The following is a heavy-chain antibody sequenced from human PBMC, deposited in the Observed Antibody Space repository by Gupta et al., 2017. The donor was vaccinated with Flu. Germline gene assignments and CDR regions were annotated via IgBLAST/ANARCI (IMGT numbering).Heavy chain of an antibody. CDR1: GFSFSPSE. CDR3: ARGVLPPSLPGVYYFDY. CDR2: ISSGGHKT. J-gene: IGHJ4*02. V-gene: IGHV3-48*03. D-gene: IGHD2-2*01. Sequence: EVQLVESGGGLVQPGGSLRLSCAASGFSFSPSEMNWVRQAPGKGLEWVSYISSGGHKTYYADSMKGRFTISRDNAKNSLYLQMNSLRAEDTAVYYCARGVLPPSLPGVYYFDYWGQGTLVSVSS.